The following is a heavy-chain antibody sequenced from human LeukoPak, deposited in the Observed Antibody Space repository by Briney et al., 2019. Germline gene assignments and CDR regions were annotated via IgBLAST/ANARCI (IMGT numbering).Heavy chain of an antibody. CDR3: AKDLHDYGDSRAFDI. CDR1: GFTFSSYA. J-gene: IGHJ3*02. Sequence: GGSLRLSCAASGFTFSSYAMSWVRQAPGKGLEWVSAISGSGGSTYYADSVKGRFTTSRDNSKNTLYLQMNSLRAEDTAVYYCAKDLHDYGDSRAFDIWGQGTMVTVSS. V-gene: IGHV3-23*01. D-gene: IGHD4-17*01. CDR2: ISGSGGST.